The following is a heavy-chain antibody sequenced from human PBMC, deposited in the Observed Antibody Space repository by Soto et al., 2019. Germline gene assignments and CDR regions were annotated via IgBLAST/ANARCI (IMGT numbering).Heavy chain of an antibody. CDR3: ARDRDGYSYGHNYYYGMDV. Sequence: GGSLRLSCAASGFTFSSYEMNWVRQAPGKGLEWVSYISSSGSTIYYADSVKGRFTISRDNAKNSLYLQMNSLRAEDTAVYYCARDRDGYSYGHNYYYGMDVWGQGTTVTVSS. CDR1: GFTFSSYE. CDR2: ISSSGSTI. V-gene: IGHV3-48*03. J-gene: IGHJ6*02. D-gene: IGHD5-18*01.